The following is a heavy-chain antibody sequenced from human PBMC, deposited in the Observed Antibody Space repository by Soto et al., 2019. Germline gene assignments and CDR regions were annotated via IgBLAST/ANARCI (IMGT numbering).Heavy chain of an antibody. D-gene: IGHD2-15*01. J-gene: IGHJ6*02. CDR2: IYPGDSDT. Sequence: KGLEWMGIIYPGDSDTRYGPAFQGQVTTSADKSISPAYLQWSSLKASDTAMYYCARPDCSGGSCYGMDVWGQGTTVTVSS. V-gene: IGHV5-51*01. CDR3: ARPDCSGGSCYGMDV.